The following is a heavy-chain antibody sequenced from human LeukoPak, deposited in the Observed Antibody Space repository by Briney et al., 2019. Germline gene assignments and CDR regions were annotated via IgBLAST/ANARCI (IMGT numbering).Heavy chain of an antibody. D-gene: IGHD2-2*01. J-gene: IGHJ5*02. Sequence: PSETLSLTCAVYGGSFSGYYWSWIRQPPGKGLEWIGEINHSGSTNYNPSLKSRVTISVDTSKNQFSPKLSSVTAADTAVYYCARAVRYCSSTSCYADWFDPWGQGTLVTVSS. CDR2: INHSGST. CDR1: GGSFSGYY. CDR3: ARAVRYCSSTSCYADWFDP. V-gene: IGHV4-34*01.